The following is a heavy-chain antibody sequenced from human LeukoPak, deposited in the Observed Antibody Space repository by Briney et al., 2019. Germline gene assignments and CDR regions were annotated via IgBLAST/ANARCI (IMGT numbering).Heavy chain of an antibody. CDR1: GFTFSSYW. V-gene: IGHV3-7*03. J-gene: IGHJ6*02. CDR2: IKQDGSEK. D-gene: IGHD5-24*01. CDR3: AREGPVGGYNLYGMDV. Sequence: GGFLRLSCAASGFTFSSYWMSWVRQAPGKGLEWVANIKQDGSEKYYVDSVKGRFTISRDNAKNSLYLQMNSLRAEDTAVYYCAREGPVGGYNLYGMDVWGQGTTVTVSS.